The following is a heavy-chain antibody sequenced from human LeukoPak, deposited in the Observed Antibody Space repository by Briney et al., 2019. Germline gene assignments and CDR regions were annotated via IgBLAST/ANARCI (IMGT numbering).Heavy chain of an antibody. CDR1: GYTFTSYG. CDR3: ARAGYYYDSSGRYYFDY. Sequence: GASVKVSCKASGYTFTSYGISWVRQAPGQGLEWMGWISAYNGNTNYAQKLQGRVTMTTDTSTSTAYMELRSLRSDDTAVYYCARAGYYYDSSGRYYFDYWGQGTLVTVSS. D-gene: IGHD3-22*01. V-gene: IGHV1-18*01. CDR2: ISAYNGNT. J-gene: IGHJ4*02.